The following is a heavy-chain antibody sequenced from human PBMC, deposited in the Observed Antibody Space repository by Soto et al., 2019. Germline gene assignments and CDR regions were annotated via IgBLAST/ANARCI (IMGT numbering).Heavy chain of an antibody. Sequence: QVQLVESGGGVVQPGRSLRLSCAASGFTFSSYGMHWVRQAPGKGLEWVAVIWYDGRNKYYADSVKGRFTISRDNSKNTLYLQMNSLRAEDTAVYYCARSRTMVRGVIISPNWFDPWGQGTLVTVSS. D-gene: IGHD3-10*01. CDR3: ARSRTMVRGVIISPNWFDP. CDR2: IWYDGRNK. J-gene: IGHJ5*02. CDR1: GFTFSSYG. V-gene: IGHV3-33*01.